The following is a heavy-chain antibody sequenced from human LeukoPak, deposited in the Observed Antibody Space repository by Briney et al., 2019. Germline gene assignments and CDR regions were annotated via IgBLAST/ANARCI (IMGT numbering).Heavy chain of an antibody. CDR3: ARDSATMVRGVIT. J-gene: IGHJ5*02. Sequence: GGSLRLSCAASGFTVSSNYMSWVRQAPGKGLEWVSVIYSGGSTYYADSVKGRFTISRDNSKNTLYLQMNSLRAEDTAVYYCARDSATMVRGVITWGQGTLVTVSS. CDR2: IYSGGST. CDR1: GFTVSSNY. D-gene: IGHD3-10*01. V-gene: IGHV3-66*01.